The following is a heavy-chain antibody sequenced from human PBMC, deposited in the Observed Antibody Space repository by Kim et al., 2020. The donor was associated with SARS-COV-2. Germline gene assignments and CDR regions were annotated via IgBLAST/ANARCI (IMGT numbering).Heavy chain of an antibody. CDR2: FDPEDGET. V-gene: IGHV1-24*01. CDR3: ATAPVVVGATVSDYYYYGMDV. J-gene: IGHJ6*02. D-gene: IGHD1-26*01. CDR1: GYTLTELS. Sequence: ASVKVSCKVSGYTLTELSMHWVRQAPGKGLEWMGGFDPEDGETIYAQKFQGRVTMTEDTSTDTAYMELSSLRSEDTAVYYCATAPVVVGATVSDYYYYGMDVWGQGTTVTVSS.